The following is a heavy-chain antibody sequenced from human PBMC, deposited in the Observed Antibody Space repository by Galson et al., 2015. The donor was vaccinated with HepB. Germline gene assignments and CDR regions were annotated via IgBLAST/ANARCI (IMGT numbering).Heavy chain of an antibody. CDR1: GFTFSSYG. CDR3: AKPRRGGYHSYYYGMDV. V-gene: IGHV3-30*18. D-gene: IGHD3-16*02. Sequence: SLRLSCAASGFTFSSYGMHWVRQAPGKGLEWVAVMSYDGSNKYYADSVKGRFTISRDNSKNTLYLQMNSLRAEDTAVYYCAKPRRGGYHSYYYGMDVWGQGTTVTVSS. CDR2: MSYDGSNK. J-gene: IGHJ6*02.